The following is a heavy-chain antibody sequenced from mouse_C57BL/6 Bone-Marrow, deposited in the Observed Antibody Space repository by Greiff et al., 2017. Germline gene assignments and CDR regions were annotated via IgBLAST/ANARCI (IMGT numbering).Heavy chain of an antibody. CDR2: IYPRSGNT. J-gene: IGHJ3*01. V-gene: IGHV1-81*01. CDR1: GYTFTSYG. CDR3: ARFTTVVASRAWFAY. D-gene: IGHD1-1*01. Sequence: QVQLQQSGAELARPGASVKLSCKASGYTFTSYGISWVKQRTGQGLEWIGEIYPRSGNTYYNEKFKGKATLTADKSSSTAYMELRSLTSEDSAVYFCARFTTVVASRAWFAYWGQGTLVTVSA.